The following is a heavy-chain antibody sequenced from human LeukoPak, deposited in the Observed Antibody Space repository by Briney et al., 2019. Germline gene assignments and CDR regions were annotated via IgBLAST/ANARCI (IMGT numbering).Heavy chain of an antibody. Sequence: SETLSLTCAVSGGSISSGGYSWSWLRQPPGQGLEWNGYIYHSGSTYYNPSLKSRVTISVDRSKNQFSLKLSSVTAADTAFYFCARAPGDYGWFDPWGQGTLVTVSS. J-gene: IGHJ5*02. D-gene: IGHD4-17*01. V-gene: IGHV4-30-2*01. CDR1: GGSISSGGYS. CDR3: ARAPGDYGWFDP. CDR2: IYHSGST.